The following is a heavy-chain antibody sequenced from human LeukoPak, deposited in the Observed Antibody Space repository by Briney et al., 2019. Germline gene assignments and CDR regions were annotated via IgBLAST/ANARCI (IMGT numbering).Heavy chain of an antibody. CDR1: GGSISSSSYY. CDR2: IYYSGST. Sequence: SETLSLTCTVSGGSISSSSYYWGWIRQPPGKGLEWIGSIYYSGSTYYNPSLKSRVTISVDTSKNQFSLKLSSVTAADTAVYYCARYSGSYYGHWGQGTLVTVSS. CDR3: ARYSGSYYGH. V-gene: IGHV4-39*01. D-gene: IGHD1-26*01. J-gene: IGHJ4*02.